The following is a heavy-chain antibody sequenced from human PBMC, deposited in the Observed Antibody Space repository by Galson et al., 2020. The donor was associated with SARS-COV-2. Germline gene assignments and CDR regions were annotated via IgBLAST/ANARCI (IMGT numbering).Heavy chain of an antibody. CDR3: ARSIGYCSGGSCFTTHDAFDI. CDR1: GFTFSDYY. CDR2: ISSSGSTI. J-gene: IGHJ3*02. D-gene: IGHD2-15*01. V-gene: IGHV3-11*04. Sequence: NSGGSLRLSCAASGFTFSDYYMSWIRQAPGKGLEWVSYISSSGSTIYYADSVKGRFTISRDNAKNSLYLQMNSLRAEDTAVYYCARSIGYCSGGSCFTTHDAFDIWGQGTMVTVSS.